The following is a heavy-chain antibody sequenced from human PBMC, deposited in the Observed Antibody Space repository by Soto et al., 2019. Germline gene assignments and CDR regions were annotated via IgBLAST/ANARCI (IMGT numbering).Heavy chain of an antibody. J-gene: IGHJ4*02. CDR3: ARQKYCSSTSCYTVDS. D-gene: IGHD2-2*02. CDR1: GNSCTSYL. CDR2: IYLGDSDT. V-gene: IGHV5-51*07. Sequence: XESLKLSCKGSGNSCTSYLVGLVHQMPGKGLEWMGIIYLGDSDTRYSPSFQGQVTISADKSISTAYLQWSSLKASDTAMYYCARQKYCSSTSCYTVDSCGQGTLVTVPS.